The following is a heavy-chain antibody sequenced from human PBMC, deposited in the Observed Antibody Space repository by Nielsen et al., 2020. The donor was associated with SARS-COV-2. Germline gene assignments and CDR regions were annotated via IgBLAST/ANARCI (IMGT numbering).Heavy chain of an antibody. Sequence: GESLKISCVASGFTFSTYGMHWVRQAPGKGLEWVAVIWHDGSAKYYADSVKGRFTISRDNANNSLYLQMNSLRAEDTAVYYCAREGAYSSSWLPFDYWGQGTLVTVSS. CDR3: AREGAYSSSWLPFDY. V-gene: IGHV3-33*01. CDR2: IWHDGSAK. J-gene: IGHJ4*02. D-gene: IGHD6-13*01. CDR1: GFTFSTYG.